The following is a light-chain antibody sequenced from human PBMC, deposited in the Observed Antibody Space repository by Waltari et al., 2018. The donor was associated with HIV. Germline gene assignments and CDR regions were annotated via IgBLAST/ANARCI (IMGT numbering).Light chain of an antibody. Sequence: QSALTQPASVSGSHGQSITISCTGTSSAVGSYNLVSWYQQHPGKAPKLMIYEVSKRPSGVSNRFSGSKSGNTASLTISGLQAEDEADYYCCSYAGRVFGGGTKLTVL. CDR3: CSYAGRV. CDR2: EVS. CDR1: SSAVGSYNL. V-gene: IGLV2-23*02. J-gene: IGLJ3*02.